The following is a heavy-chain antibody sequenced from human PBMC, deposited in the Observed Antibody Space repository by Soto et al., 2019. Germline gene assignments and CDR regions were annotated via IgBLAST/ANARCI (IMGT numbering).Heavy chain of an antibody. Sequence: EVQLLESGGGMVQPGGSLRLSCAASGFTFSSSAMSCVREAPGKGLEWVSGIDSSGERSQYADSVKCRFTISRDNSRNTLDLQMNSLRVDDTAVYFCAKTCWRGLPLGCYWGQGGLVTVSS. J-gene: IGHJ4*02. V-gene: IGHV3-23*05. D-gene: IGHD3-3*01. CDR3: AKTCWRGLPLGCY. CDR1: GFTFSSSA. CDR2: IDSSGERS.